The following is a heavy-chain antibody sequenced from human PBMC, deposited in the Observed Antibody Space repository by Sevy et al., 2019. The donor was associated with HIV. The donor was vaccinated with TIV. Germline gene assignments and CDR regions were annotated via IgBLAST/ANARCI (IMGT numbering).Heavy chain of an antibody. CDR3: AKWSDSYGLDY. Sequence: GGSLRLSCVASGFTFSSYGMHWVRQAPGKGLEWVAVISYDGSNKYYADSVKGRFTISRDNSKNTLYLQMNSLRAEDTAVYYCAKWSDSYGLDYWGQGTLVTVSS. CDR2: ISYDGSNK. J-gene: IGHJ4*02. D-gene: IGHD5-18*01. CDR1: GFTFSSYG. V-gene: IGHV3-30*18.